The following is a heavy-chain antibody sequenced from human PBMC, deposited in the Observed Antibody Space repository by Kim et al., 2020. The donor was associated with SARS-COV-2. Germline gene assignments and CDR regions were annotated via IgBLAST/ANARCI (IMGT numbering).Heavy chain of an antibody. V-gene: IGHV3-30*01. CDR3: ARGTTVVTPRPTLYWYFDL. D-gene: IGHD4-17*01. Sequence: GRLTISRDNSKNTLYLQMNSLRAEDTAVYYCARGTTVVTPRPTLYWYFDLWGRGTLVTVSS. J-gene: IGHJ2*01.